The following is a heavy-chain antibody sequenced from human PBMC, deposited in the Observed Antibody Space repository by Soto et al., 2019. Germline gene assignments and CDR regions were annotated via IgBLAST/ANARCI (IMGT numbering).Heavy chain of an antibody. Sequence: EVRLEQSGAEVKKSGESLTISCKGSGYSFAGYWITGGRQKPGKGLEWMGRIDPSDSQTYYSPSFRGHVTISATKSITTVFLQWSSLRASDTAMYYCARQIYDSDTGPNFQYYFDSWGQGTPVTVSS. CDR1: GYSFAGYW. CDR3: ARQIYDSDTGPNFQYYFDS. J-gene: IGHJ4*02. CDR2: IDPSDSQT. V-gene: IGHV5-10-1*03. D-gene: IGHD3-22*01.